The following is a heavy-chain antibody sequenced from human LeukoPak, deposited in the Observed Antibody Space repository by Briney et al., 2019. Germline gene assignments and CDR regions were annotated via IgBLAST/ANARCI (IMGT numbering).Heavy chain of an antibody. V-gene: IGHV1-3*04. CDR3: ARPGASSPGNWFAS. CDR2: INTADGNT. CDR1: GDTFTNHA. J-gene: IGHJ5*01. Sequence: GASVKVSCTASGDTFTNHAMHWVRQAPGQGLEWMGWINTADGNTKYSQKFQGRVTITRDTSASIVYLELTSLRSEDTAVYYCARPGASSPGNWFASWGQGTLVTVSS. D-gene: IGHD6-13*01.